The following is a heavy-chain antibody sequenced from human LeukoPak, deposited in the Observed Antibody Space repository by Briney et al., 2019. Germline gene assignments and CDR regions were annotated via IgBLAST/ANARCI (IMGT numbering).Heavy chain of an antibody. CDR2: ISSSSSYI. J-gene: IGHJ6*03. CDR1: GFTFSSYS. Sequence: GGSLRLSCAASGFTFSSYSMNWVRQAPGKGLEWVSSISSSSSYIYYADSVKGRFTISRDNAKNSLYLQMNSLRAEDTAVYYCARDPFSYYYDPHYMDVWGKGTTVTVSS. CDR3: ARDPFSYYYDPHYMDV. V-gene: IGHV3-21*01. D-gene: IGHD3-22*01.